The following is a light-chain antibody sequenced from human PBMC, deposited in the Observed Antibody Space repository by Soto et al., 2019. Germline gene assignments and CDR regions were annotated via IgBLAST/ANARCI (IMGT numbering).Light chain of an antibody. CDR3: QHYNNWPRT. V-gene: IGKV3-15*01. J-gene: IGKJ1*01. Sequence: EIVMTQXXATLSVSPGERATLSCRASQSVSSNLAWYQQKPGQAPRLLIYGASTRATGIPARFSGSGSGTEFTLTISSLQSEDFAVYYCQHYNNWPRTFGQGTKVEIK. CDR1: QSVSSN. CDR2: GAS.